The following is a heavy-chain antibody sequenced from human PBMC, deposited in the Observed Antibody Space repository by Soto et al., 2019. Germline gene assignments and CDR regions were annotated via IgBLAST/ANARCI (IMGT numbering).Heavy chain of an antibody. CDR2: IYYSGSA. CDR1: GGSISSSSYY. D-gene: IGHD3-10*01. J-gene: IGHJ4*02. Sequence: QLQLQESGPGLVKPSETLSLTCTVSGGSISSSSYYCGWIRQPPGKWLEWIGNIYYSGSAYYNPSLKSRVTISVYMSKINFSMKLSSVTGAYTAVYYGESRGVSGPVDYWGQGTLVTVSS. CDR3: ESRGVSGPVDY. V-gene: IGHV4-39*02.